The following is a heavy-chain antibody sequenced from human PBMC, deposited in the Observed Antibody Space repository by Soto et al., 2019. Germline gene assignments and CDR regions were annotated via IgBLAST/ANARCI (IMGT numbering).Heavy chain of an antibody. D-gene: IGHD4-17*01. Sequence: ASVKVSCKASGYTFTGYYMHWVRQAPGQGLEWMGWISAYNGNTNYAQKLQGRVTMTTDTSTSTAYMELRSLRSDDTAVYYCARDLGLRSVGMDVWGQGTTVTVSS. V-gene: IGHV1-18*04. CDR1: GYTFTGYY. J-gene: IGHJ6*02. CDR3: ARDLGLRSVGMDV. CDR2: ISAYNGNT.